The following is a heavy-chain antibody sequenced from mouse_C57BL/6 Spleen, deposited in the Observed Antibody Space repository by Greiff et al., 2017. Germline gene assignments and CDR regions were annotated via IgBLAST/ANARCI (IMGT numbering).Heavy chain of an antibody. CDR2: SSSGRSTF. D-gene: IGHD1-1*01. J-gene: IGHJ4*01. CDR3: VEALLGYAMDY. Sequence: EVTLMESGGGLVKPGGSLKLSCAASGFTFSDYGMHWVRQAPGKGLEWVAYSSSGRSTFYYADTVKGRFTISRDNAKNTLFLQMTSLRSEDTAMYYCVEALLGYAMDYWGQGTSVTVSS. V-gene: IGHV5-17*01. CDR1: GFTFSDYG.